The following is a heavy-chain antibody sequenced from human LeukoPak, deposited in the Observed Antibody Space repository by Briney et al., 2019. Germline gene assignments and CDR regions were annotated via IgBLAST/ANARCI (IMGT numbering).Heavy chain of an antibody. CDR1: GGSISSTIYY. CDR2: IYYGGKT. CDR3: ARRPGTRFDP. D-gene: IGHD2-2*01. Sequence: SETLSLTCTVSGGSISSTIYYCAWIRQPPGKGLEWIGSIYYGGKTYYNPSLKSRVTTSVDTSKNQFSLKLSSVTAADTAVYYCARRPGTRFDPWGQGTLVTVSS. V-gene: IGHV4-39*01. J-gene: IGHJ5*02.